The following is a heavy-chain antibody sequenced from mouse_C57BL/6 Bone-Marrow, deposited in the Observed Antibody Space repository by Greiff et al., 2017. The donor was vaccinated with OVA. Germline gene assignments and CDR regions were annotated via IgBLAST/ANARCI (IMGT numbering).Heavy chain of an antibody. J-gene: IGHJ3*01. V-gene: IGHV1-81*01. CDR1: GYTFTSYG. D-gene: IGHD1-1*01. Sequence: QVQLQQSGAELARPGASVKLSCKASGYTFTSYGISWVKQRTGQGLEWIGEIYPRSGNTYYNEKFKGKATLTADKSSSTAYVELRSLTSEDSAVYFCARRTSYYYGSSLAYWGQGTLVTVSA. CDR2: IYPRSGNT. CDR3: ARRTSYYYGSSLAY.